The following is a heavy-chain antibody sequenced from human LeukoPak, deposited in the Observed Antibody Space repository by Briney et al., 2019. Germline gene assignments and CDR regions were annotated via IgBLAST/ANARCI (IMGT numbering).Heavy chain of an antibody. V-gene: IGHV3-23*01. J-gene: IGHJ4*02. CDR2: MTGPADTT. Sequence: GGSLRLSCAASGFNFSNFAMSWVRQAPGKGLEWLSAMTGPADTTYYAESVKGRFTISRDYSKSMVFLQMNSLRVEYTAIYYCAKGAEIDHWGQGTLVTVSS. CDR1: GFNFSNFA. CDR3: AKGAEIDH.